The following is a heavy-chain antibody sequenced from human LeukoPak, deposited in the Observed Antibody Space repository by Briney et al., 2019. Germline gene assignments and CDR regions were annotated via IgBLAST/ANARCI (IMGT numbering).Heavy chain of an antibody. V-gene: IGHV4-39*01. Sequence: PSETLSLTCTVSGGSISSGSYYWGWIRQPPGKGLEWIGSIYYSGSTYYNPSLKSRVTISVDTSKNQFSLKLSSVTAADTAVYYCARGFGRAHYYGSGSYYAQGYWGQGTLVTVSS. D-gene: IGHD3-10*01. J-gene: IGHJ4*02. CDR1: GGSISSGSYY. CDR3: ARGFGRAHYYGSGSYYAQGY. CDR2: IYYSGST.